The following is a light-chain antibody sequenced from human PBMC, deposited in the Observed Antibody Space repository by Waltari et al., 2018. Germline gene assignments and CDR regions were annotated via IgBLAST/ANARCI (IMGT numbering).Light chain of an antibody. CDR2: AAS. CDR1: QSINNH. V-gene: IGKV1-39*01. CDR3: QQSYNTPRYT. Sequence: DIQMTQSPSSLSASIGDRVTITCRASQSINNHLNWYQQKPGKAPKVRIYAASSLQTGVPSRFSGSGSGTEFTLTISSLQPEDFATYYCQQSYNTPRYTFGQGTKLEIK. J-gene: IGKJ2*01.